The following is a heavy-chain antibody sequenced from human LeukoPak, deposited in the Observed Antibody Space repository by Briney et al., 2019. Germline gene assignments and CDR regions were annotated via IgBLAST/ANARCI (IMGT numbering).Heavy chain of an antibody. Sequence: GESLKISCKGSGYSFTTHWIGWVRQMPGKGLEWMGIIYPDDSNTRYSPSFQGQVTLSADKSINTAYLQWSSLRASDTAMYYCARLEEDLTLGVAGYWFVPWGQGTLVTVSS. D-gene: IGHD3-16*01. CDR1: GYSFTTHW. V-gene: IGHV5-51*01. J-gene: IGHJ5*02. CDR2: IYPDDSNT. CDR3: ARLEEDLTLGVAGYWFVP.